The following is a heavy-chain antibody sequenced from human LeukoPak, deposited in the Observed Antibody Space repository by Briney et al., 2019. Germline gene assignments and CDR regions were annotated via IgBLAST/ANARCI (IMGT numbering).Heavy chain of an antibody. CDR1: GGSVSTDNFY. V-gene: IGHV4-30-2*01. J-gene: IGHJ4*02. CDR3: ARLIAADPQLDY. CDR2: IYRTGDT. Sequence: SQTLSLTCTVSGGSVSTDNFYWSWIRQPPGKGLEWIGYIYRTGDTYNNPSLGSRVTVSLDMSKNQFSLELSSVTAADTAVYYCARLIAADPQLDYWGQGTLVTVSS. D-gene: IGHD6-13*01.